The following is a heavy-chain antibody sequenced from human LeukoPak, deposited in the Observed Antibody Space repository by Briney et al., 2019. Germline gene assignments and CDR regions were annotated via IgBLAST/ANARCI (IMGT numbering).Heavy chain of an antibody. CDR2: MFYSGNT. Sequence: SETLSLTCTVSGASITSYHWSWIRQPAGKGLEWIGRMFYSGNTDYNPSLKSRLTMSIDTSKNQFSLKLSSVTAAGTAVYYCARDPIGSSWSFDYWGQGTLVTVSS. D-gene: IGHD6-13*01. CDR3: ARDPIGSSWSFDY. CDR1: GASITSYH. J-gene: IGHJ4*02. V-gene: IGHV4-4*07.